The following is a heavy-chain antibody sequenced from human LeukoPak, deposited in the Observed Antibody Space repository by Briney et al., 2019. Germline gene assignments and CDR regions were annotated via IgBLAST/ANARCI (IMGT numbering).Heavy chain of an antibody. CDR2: ISWNGGST. CDR3: AKDGKNYFDY. J-gene: IGHJ4*02. Sequence: GGSLRLSCAASGFTFDDYSMHWVRQAPGKGLEWVSLISWNGGSTYYADSVKGRFTISRDNSKNSLYLQMNSLRAEDTALYYCAKDGKNYFDYWGQGTLVTVSS. V-gene: IGHV3-43D*03. CDR1: GFTFDDYS.